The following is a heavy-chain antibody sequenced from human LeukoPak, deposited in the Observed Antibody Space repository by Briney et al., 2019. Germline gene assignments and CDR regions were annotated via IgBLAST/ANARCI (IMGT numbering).Heavy chain of an antibody. D-gene: IGHD4-23*01. CDR2: INPSGGST. CDR3: ARVRADYGGSPFDY. V-gene: IGHV1-46*01. Sequence: ASVKVSCKASGYTFTNYYIHWVRQAPGQGLEWMGIINPSGGSTRYAQKFQGRVTMTRDMSTSTVYMELSSLRSEDTALYYCARVRADYGGSPFDYWGQGTLVTVSS. J-gene: IGHJ4*02. CDR1: GYTFTNYY.